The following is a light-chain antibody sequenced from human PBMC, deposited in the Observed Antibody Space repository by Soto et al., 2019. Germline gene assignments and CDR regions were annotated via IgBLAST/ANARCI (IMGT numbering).Light chain of an antibody. Sequence: QSVLPQPLSASGSPGQSVTISCTGTSSDVGGYNYVSWYQQHPGKAPKLMIYEVNKRPSGVPDRFSGSKSGNTASPTVFGLQAEDEADYYCSSYAGSTNPNFVFGTGTKVTVL. CDR2: EVN. J-gene: IGLJ1*01. CDR3: SSYAGSTNPNFV. V-gene: IGLV2-8*01. CDR1: SSDVGGYNY.